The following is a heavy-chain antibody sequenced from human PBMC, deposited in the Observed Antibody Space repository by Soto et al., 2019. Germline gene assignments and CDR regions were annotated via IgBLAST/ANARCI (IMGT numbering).Heavy chain of an antibody. J-gene: IGHJ4*02. CDR2: ITYRART. Sequence: SETLRNTVTVSGGFNRSGGCFSRRNRQSPGKGLGWIGYITYRARTNYNPSLQSRVTMSVDTSKNLFSLRLSSVTAADTAVYFCARDYRPTYYYDSGGYYPPTYFDSWGLVALVTVSS. CDR3: ARDYRPTYYYDSGGYYPPTYFDS. V-gene: IGHV4-30-4*01. D-gene: IGHD3-22*01. CDR1: GGFNRSGGCF.